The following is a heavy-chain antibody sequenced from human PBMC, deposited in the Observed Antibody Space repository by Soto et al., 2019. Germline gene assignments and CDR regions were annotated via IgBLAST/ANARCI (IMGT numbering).Heavy chain of an antibody. V-gene: IGHV3-74*01. D-gene: IGHD6-19*01. J-gene: IGHJ4*02. CDR2: INSEGSST. CDR1: GLTFSSYW. Sequence: EVQLVESGGGLVQPGGSLRLSCAASGLTFSSYWMHWVRQAPGKGLVWVSRINSEGSSTSYADSVKGRFSISRDNAKNTLYLQMNSLRAEDTAVYYCARSSLAVAGFDYWGPGNLVTVSS. CDR3: ARSSLAVAGFDY.